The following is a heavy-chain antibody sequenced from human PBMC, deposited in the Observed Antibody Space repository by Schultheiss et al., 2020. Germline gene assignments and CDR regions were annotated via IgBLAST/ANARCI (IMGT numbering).Heavy chain of an antibody. Sequence: SETLSLTCTVSGGSISSGDYYWSWIRQPPGKGLEWIGYIYYSGSTNYNPSLKSRVTISVDTSKNQFSLQLNSVTPEDTAVYYCAKDLSSSNSGYYYYGMDVWGKGTTVTVSS. CDR3: AKDLSSSNSGYYYYGMDV. CDR1: GGSISSGDYY. V-gene: IGHV4-61*08. CDR2: IYYSGST. J-gene: IGHJ6*04. D-gene: IGHD6-6*01.